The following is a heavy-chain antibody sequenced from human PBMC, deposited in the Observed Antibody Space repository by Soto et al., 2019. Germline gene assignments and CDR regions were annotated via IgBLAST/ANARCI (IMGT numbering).Heavy chain of an antibody. Sequence: GGSLRLSCAASGFTFSTQDMTWVRQAPGKGLEWVSSIGNSGIDSYHADSVRGRFTISRDNSKSTLYLHMTSLTAEDTALYYCATLRSAAHFDYWGQGTLVTVSS. V-gene: IGHV3-23*01. CDR3: ATLRSAAHFDY. D-gene: IGHD6-13*01. CDR1: GFTFSTQD. J-gene: IGHJ4*02. CDR2: IGNSGIDS.